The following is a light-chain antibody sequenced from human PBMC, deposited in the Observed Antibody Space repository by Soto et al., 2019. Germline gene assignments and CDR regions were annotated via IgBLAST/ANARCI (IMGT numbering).Light chain of an antibody. CDR3: QQPKSSPFT. Sequence: IQLTQSPSSLSASVGDRVTIACRASQGISSYLAWYQQKPGKAPQLLIYAASTLQSGVPSRFSGSGSGTDFTLTISSLQPEDFVTYYCQQPKSSPFTFGPGTKVDIK. J-gene: IGKJ3*01. CDR1: QGISSY. V-gene: IGKV1-9*01. CDR2: AAS.